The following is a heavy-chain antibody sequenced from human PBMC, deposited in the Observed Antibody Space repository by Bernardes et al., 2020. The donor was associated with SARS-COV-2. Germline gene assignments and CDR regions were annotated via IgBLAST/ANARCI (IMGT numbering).Heavy chain of an antibody. CDR2: ITPTSGGT. Sequence: AAVKFSCKASGYTFTGYYMPWVRHAPGQGLEWMGWITPTSGGTTYAQKFQGRVTMTRDTSISTAYMELSRLRSDDTAVYYCAKNIVVVPAAIRSDYYYGMDVWG. CDR3: AKNIVVVPAAIRSDYYYGMDV. J-gene: IGHJ6*02. D-gene: IGHD2-2*01. CDR1: GYTFTGYY. V-gene: IGHV1-2*02.